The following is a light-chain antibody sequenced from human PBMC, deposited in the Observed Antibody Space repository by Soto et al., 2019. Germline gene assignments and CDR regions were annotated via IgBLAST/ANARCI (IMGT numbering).Light chain of an antibody. CDR3: SSFTGASTI. V-gene: IGLV2-8*01. J-gene: IGLJ1*01. Sequence: QSVLTQPPSASGSPGQSVTISCTGTSSDVGGYNYVSWYQQHPGKAHKLVIYEVTKRPSGVPDRFSGSKSGNTASLTVSGLQAEDEADYYCSSFTGASTIFGTGTKVTVL. CDR2: EVT. CDR1: SSDVGGYNY.